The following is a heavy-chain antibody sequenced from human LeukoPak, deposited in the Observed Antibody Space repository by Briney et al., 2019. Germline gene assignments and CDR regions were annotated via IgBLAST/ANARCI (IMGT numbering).Heavy chain of an antibody. CDR2: IHSDGTT. J-gene: IGHJ4*02. V-gene: IGHV3-53*01. CDR3: ARETGYSTSWYAYYFDY. Sequence: GGSLRLSCAASEFSVSHNYMSWVRQAPGKGLERVSVIHSDGTTHYADSVKGRFTISRDNSKNTLYLQMNSLRVEDTAMYYCARETGYSTSWYAYYFDYWGQGTLVTVAS. CDR1: EFSVSHNY. D-gene: IGHD6-13*01.